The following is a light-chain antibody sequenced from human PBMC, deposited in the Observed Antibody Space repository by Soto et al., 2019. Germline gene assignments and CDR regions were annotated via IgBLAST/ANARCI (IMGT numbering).Light chain of an antibody. V-gene: IGKV1-6*01. CDR3: LQDYGDSWT. J-gene: IGKJ1*01. CDR1: RDVGSD. CDR2: AAS. Sequence: QMTQSPSPLSASVGEKIIITCRASRDVGSDVSWYQQKPGQAPKLLIYAASNLYTGVPSRFSGSRSGTEFTLTISSPQPEDFASYYCLQDYGDSWTFGQGTKVDIK.